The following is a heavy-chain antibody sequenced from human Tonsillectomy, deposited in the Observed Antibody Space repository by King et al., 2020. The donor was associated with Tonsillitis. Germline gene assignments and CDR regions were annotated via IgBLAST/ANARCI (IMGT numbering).Heavy chain of an antibody. V-gene: IGHV4-39*01. D-gene: IGHD7-27*01. CDR2: IYYSGST. CDR1: GGSISSSSYY. CDR3: ARPDPQLGNYGRNV. Sequence: LQLQESGPGLVKPSETLSLTCTVSGGSISSSSYYWGWIRQPPGKGLEWIGNIYYSGSTYYNPSLKSRATISVDTSKNQFSLKVISVTAADTAVYYCARPDPQLGNYGRNVWGQGTTVTVSS. J-gene: IGHJ6*02.